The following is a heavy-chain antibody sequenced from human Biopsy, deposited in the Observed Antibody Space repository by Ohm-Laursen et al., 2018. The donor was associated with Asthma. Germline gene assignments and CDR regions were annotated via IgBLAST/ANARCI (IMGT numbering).Heavy chain of an antibody. D-gene: IGHD3-3*01. Sequence: SLRLSCTAPGFTFGDYWMSWVRQAPGKGLEWVAVGGSYYDGGLKYYADSVNGRFTVSRDDSKNILYLQMNSLRPDDTAVYYCARDVMEWYLPAFDFWGQGTLVTVSS. CDR1: GFTFGDYW. CDR3: ARDVMEWYLPAFDF. CDR2: GGSYYDGGLK. V-gene: IGHV3-30-3*01. J-gene: IGHJ4*02.